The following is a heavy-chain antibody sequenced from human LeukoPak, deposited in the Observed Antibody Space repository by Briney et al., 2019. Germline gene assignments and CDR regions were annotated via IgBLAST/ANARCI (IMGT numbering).Heavy chain of an antibody. CDR3: ARLRIAVPGLDAFDI. CDR1: GGSISSGSYY. Sequence: PSETLSLARTVSGGSISSGSYYWGWIRQPPGKGLEWIGRIHYSGTTYYNSSLKSRLTISVDTSKNQFSLKLTSVTAADTAVYFCARLRIAVPGLDAFDIWGQGTMVTVSS. D-gene: IGHD6-19*01. J-gene: IGHJ3*02. CDR2: IHYSGTT. V-gene: IGHV4-39*01.